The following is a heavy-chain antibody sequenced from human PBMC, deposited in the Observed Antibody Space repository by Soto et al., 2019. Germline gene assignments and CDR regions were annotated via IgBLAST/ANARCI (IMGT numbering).Heavy chain of an antibody. CDR2: IKSKTDGGTT. CDR3: AADRCLNGVCYLGWW. CDR1: GVTFSNAW. J-gene: IGHJ4*02. Sequence: EVQLVESGGGLVKPGGSLRLSCAASGVTFSNAWMNWVRQAPGKGLEWVGRIKSKTDGGTTDYAAPVKGRLTISRDDSKNTVYLQMDSLETDDTAVYYCAADRCLNGVCYLGWWWGQGPMVTVSS. D-gene: IGHD2-8*01. V-gene: IGHV3-15*07.